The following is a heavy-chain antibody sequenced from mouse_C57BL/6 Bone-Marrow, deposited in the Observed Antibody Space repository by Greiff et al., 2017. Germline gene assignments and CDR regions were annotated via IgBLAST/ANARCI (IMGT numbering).Heavy chain of an antibody. J-gene: IGHJ4*01. CDR1: GFTFSSYG. CDR3: AKRDYSYTMDY. D-gene: IGHD1-1*01. V-gene: IGHV5-6*01. Sequence: DVQLVESGGDLVKPGGSLKLSCAASGFTFSSYGMSWVRQTPDKRLEWVATISSGGSYTYYPDSVKGRFTISRDNAKNTLSLQMSSLKSEDTAMYYCAKRDYSYTMDYWGKGTSVTVSS. CDR2: ISSGGSYT.